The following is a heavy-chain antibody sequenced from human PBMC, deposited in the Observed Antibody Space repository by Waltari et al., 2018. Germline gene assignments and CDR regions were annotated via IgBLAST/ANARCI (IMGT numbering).Heavy chain of an antibody. Sequence: QVQLVQSGAEVKKPGASVKVSCKASGYTFTSYDINWVRQATGQGLEWMGWMNPNSGNTGYAQKFQGRVTMTRNTSISTAYMELSSLRSEDTAVYYCARLIRHWNYADYYYYMDVWGKGTTVTVSS. CDR3: ARLIRHWNYADYYYYMDV. J-gene: IGHJ6*03. CDR1: GYTFTSYD. CDR2: MNPNSGNT. V-gene: IGHV1-8*01. D-gene: IGHD1-7*01.